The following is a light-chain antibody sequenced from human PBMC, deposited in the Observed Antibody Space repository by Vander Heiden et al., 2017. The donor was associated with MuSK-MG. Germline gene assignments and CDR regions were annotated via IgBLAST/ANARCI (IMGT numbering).Light chain of an antibody. V-gene: IGKV1-8*01. CDR1: QSISSY. Sequence: AIRMTQSPSSFSASTGDRVTITCRASQSISSYLAWYQQKPGNAPKLLIFAASTLQGGVPSRFSGSGSGTNFTLTISCLQSEDFATYYCQQDDSHPQTFGQGTKVEIK. CDR3: QQDDSHPQT. J-gene: IGKJ1*01. CDR2: AAS.